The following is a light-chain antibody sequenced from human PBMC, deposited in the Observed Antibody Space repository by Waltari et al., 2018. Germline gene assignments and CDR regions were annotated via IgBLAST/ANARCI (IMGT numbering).Light chain of an antibody. CDR1: STDVGGYHY. J-gene: IGLJ3*02. CDR3: CSYAGSYSPWV. V-gene: IGLV2-11*01. CDR2: DVS. Sequence: SALTQPRSVSGSPGQSVTISCTGTSTDVGGYHYVSWYQQPPGKAPKLMIYDVSNRPSGVPDRFSGSKSGTTASLTISGLQAEDEADYYCCSYAGSYSPWVFGGGTKLTVL.